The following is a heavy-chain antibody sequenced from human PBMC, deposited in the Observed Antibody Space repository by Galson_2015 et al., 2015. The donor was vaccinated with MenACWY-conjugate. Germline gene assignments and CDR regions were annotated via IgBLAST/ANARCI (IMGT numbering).Heavy chain of an antibody. CDR2: INQDGSQK. J-gene: IGHJ4*02. CDR1: GFTFSTFW. D-gene: IGHD6-13*01. Sequence: SLRLSCAASGFTFSTFWMSWVRQAPGKGLEWVANINQDGSQKYYVGSVKGRFTISRDNAKNSLYLQMNSLRAEDTAVYYCARGSGAAGTGFDYWGQGALLIVSS. V-gene: IGHV3-7*03. CDR3: ARGSGAAGTGFDY.